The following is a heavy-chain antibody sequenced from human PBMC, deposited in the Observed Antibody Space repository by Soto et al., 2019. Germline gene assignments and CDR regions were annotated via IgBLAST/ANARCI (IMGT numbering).Heavy chain of an antibody. CDR1: GGSISSYY. CDR3: ARSYGGTFDY. Sequence: QVQLQESGPGLVKPSETLSLTCTVSGGSISSYYWSWIRQPPGKGLEWIGYIYYSGITNYNPSLKSRVTISVDTSKNQFSLKLSSVTAADTAVYYCARSYGGTFDYGGQGTLVNGSS. CDR2: IYYSGIT. D-gene: IGHD2-15*01. J-gene: IGHJ4*02. V-gene: IGHV4-59*08.